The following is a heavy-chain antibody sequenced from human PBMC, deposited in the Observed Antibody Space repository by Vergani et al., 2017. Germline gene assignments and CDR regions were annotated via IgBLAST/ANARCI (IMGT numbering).Heavy chain of an antibody. J-gene: IGHJ3*01. Sequence: EVQLLESGGGLAQPGGSLRLSCAASGFTFRNYAMTWVRQAPGKGLEWVSSISGNNDDVYYADSVKGRFTISRDNAKISLYLDMSSLRAEDTAVYDFVRDVRVSRTWGQGTLVAVSS. CDR1: GFTFRNYA. V-gene: IGHV3-21*01. CDR2: ISGNNDDV. CDR3: VRDVRVSRT.